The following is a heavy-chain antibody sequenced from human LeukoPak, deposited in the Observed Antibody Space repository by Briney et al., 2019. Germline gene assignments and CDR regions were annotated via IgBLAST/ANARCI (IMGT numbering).Heavy chain of an antibody. CDR3: ARDLRDGYNFDY. V-gene: IGHV3-11*01. Sequence: GGSLRLSCAASGFTFSDYFMSWIRQAPGKGLEWVSYISSSGSTIYYADSVKGRFTISRDNAKNSLYLQMNSLRAEDTAAYYCARDLRDGYNFDYWGQGTLVTVSS. CDR1: GFTFSDYF. CDR2: ISSSGSTI. J-gene: IGHJ4*02. D-gene: IGHD5-24*01.